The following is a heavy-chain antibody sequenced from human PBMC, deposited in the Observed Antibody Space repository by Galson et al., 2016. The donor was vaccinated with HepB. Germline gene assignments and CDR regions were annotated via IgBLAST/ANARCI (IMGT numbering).Heavy chain of an antibody. D-gene: IGHD3-9*01. CDR3: ARDGSYDSLAGFYNGWFDP. CDR1: DDSMTRPGYY. CDR2: IHYSGIP. J-gene: IGHJ5*02. V-gene: IGHV4-31*03. Sequence: TLSLTCSVSDDSMTRPGYYWTWIRQPPGGGLEWIGYIHYSGIPFYNPSLRSRVIISLDMSKNLFTLRLTSVTVADTGVYYCARDGSYDSLAGFYNGWFDPWGQGTLVTVSS.